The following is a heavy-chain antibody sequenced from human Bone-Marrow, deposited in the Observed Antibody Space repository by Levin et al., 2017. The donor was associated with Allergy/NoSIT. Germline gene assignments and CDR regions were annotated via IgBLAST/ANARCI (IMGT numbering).Heavy chain of an antibody. CDR2: IYYSGST. CDR1: NGSIISHSHY. CDR3: AGGYARFGGVIDI. D-gene: IGHD3-16*02. Sequence: SETLSLTCTVSNGSIISHSHYWGWIRQSPGTGLEWIGTIYYSGSTHYNPSLRSRLIISIDTSKKQFSLKLSSVTAADTAMYYCAGGYARFGGVIDIWGQGILVTVSS. V-gene: IGHV4-39*07. J-gene: IGHJ4*02.